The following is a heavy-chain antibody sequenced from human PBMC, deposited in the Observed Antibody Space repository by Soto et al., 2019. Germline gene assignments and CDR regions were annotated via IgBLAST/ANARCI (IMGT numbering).Heavy chain of an antibody. V-gene: IGHV3-74*01. D-gene: IGHD1-26*01. CDR1: GFTFSDYW. CDR2: IKRDGSTT. Sequence: RGSLRLSCAASGFTFSDYWMHWVRQAPGKGLEWVSRIKRDGSTTNYADSVKGRFTISRDNAKNTLYLEMNSLRVEDTADYYCARGATNYYLEVVWGKGTKGTGSS. CDR3: ARGATNYYLEVV. J-gene: IGHJ6*04.